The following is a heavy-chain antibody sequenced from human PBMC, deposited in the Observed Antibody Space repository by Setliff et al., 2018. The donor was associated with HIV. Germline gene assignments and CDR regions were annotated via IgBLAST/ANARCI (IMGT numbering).Heavy chain of an antibody. CDR2: SYYSGSA. CDR1: DGYISDVDYY. Sequence: PSETLSLTCTVSDGYISDVDYYWTWIRQPPGKGLEWIGHSYYSGSAHYNPSLKSRVTMSVDMYNYPFSLKLRSVTAADTAVYYCARWTYYHASESYRGKFDYWGQGTLVTVSS. CDR3: ARWTYYHASESYRGKFDY. J-gene: IGHJ4*02. V-gene: IGHV4-30-4*08. D-gene: IGHD3-10*01.